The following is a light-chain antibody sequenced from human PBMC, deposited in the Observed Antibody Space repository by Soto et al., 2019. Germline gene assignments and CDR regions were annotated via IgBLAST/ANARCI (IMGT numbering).Light chain of an antibody. Sequence: QSVLTQPPSVSGSPGQSVAISCIGESSDVGSYNRVSWYQQSPGTAPKLIIYEVTTRPSGVPDRFSGSKSGNTASLTISGLQAEDEADYYCNSYTSSGTYGFGTGTKVTVL. CDR3: NSYTSSGTYG. CDR1: SSDVGSYNR. CDR2: EVT. J-gene: IGLJ1*01. V-gene: IGLV2-18*02.